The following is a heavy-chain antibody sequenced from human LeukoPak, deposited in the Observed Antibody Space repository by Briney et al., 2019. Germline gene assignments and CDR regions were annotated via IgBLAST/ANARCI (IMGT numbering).Heavy chain of an antibody. CDR2: IYYSGST. CDR1: GGSICSGGYY. D-gene: IGHD2-2*01. CDR3: ARDPGCSSTSCYYPGYFDY. J-gene: IGHJ4*02. Sequence: SETLSLTCTVSGGSICSGGYYWSWIRQHPGKGLEWIGYIYYSGSTYYNPSLKSRVTISVDTSKNQFSLKLSSVTAADTAVYYCARDPGCSSTSCYYPGYFDYWGQGTLVTVYS. V-gene: IGHV4-31*03.